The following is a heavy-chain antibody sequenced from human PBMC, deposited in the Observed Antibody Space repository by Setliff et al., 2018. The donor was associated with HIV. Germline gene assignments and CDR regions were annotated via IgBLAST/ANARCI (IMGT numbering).Heavy chain of an antibody. CDR3: ARTRTIAVAGPPPEWYFDL. CDR1: GPYSISSGFY. Sequence: SETLSLTCAVSGPYSISSGFYWGWIRQPPGKGLEWIGNIYHSGNTYYNPSLKSRVTISVDTSKNQFSLKLRSVTAADTSVYDCARTRTIAVAGPPPEWYFDLWGRGTLVTVSS. D-gene: IGHD6-19*01. CDR2: IYHSGNT. V-gene: IGHV4-38-2*01. J-gene: IGHJ2*01.